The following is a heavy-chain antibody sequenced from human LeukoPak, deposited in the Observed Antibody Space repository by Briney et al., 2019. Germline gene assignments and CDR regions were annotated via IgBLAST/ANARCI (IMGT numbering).Heavy chain of an antibody. Sequence: GGSLRLSCAASGFTFSSYTMSWVRQAPGKGLEWVSAISDNGSSTYYAESVKGRFTISRDNSKNALYLQMNSLRAEDTAVYYCAKGGYCSGGSCPFYYGYMDVWGKGTTVTVS. CDR1: GFTFSSYT. V-gene: IGHV3-23*01. D-gene: IGHD2-15*01. CDR3: AKGGYCSGGSCPFYYGYMDV. CDR2: ISDNGSST. J-gene: IGHJ6*03.